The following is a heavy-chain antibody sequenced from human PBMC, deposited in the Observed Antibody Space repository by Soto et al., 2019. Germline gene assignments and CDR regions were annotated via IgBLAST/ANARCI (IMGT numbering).Heavy chain of an antibody. CDR1: YGYISNGGYS. CDR3: ARDFDY. J-gene: IGHJ4*02. CDR2: INHSGST. Sequence: SETKSLTRAVSYGYISNGGYSWSWIRQQQGKSRKWIGDINHSGSTYYTPTLKSRVTISVDRSKNQFSLKLCSLAAADTAVYDSARDFDYWGQGTLVTVSS. V-gene: IGHV4-30-2*01.